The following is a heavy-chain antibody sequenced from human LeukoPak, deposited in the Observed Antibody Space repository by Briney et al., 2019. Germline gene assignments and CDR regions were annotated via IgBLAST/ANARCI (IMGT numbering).Heavy chain of an antibody. J-gene: IGHJ5*02. CDR2: INPSGGST. D-gene: IGHD6-13*01. Sequence: GASVKVSCKASGYAFTSYYMHWVRQAPGQGLEWMGIINPSGGSTSYALKFQGRVTMTRDTSTSTVYMELSSLRSEDTAVYYCARGGIAAAGIPLNWFDPWGQGTLVTVSS. CDR1: GYAFTSYY. CDR3: ARGGIAAAGIPLNWFDP. V-gene: IGHV1-46*01.